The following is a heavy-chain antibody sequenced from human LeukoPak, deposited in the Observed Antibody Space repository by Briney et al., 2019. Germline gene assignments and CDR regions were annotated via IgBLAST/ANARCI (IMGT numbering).Heavy chain of an antibody. J-gene: IGHJ4*02. V-gene: IGHV3-7*01. CDR2: IKQDGSEK. D-gene: IGHD6-13*01. CDR3: ARDGKQQLVPPFDY. Sequence: TGGSLRLSCAASGFTFSSYWMSWVRQAPGKGLEWVANIKQDGSEKYYVDSVKGRFTISRDNAKNSLYLQMNSLRAEDTAVYYCARDGKQQLVPPFDYWGQGTLVTVSS. CDR1: GFTFSSYW.